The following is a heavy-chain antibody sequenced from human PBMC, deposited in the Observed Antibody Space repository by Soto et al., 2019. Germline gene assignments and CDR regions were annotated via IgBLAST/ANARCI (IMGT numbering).Heavy chain of an antibody. CDR1: GGTFSSYA. V-gene: IGHV1-69*13. J-gene: IGHJ6*02. CDR2: IIPIFGTA. Sequence: ASVKVSCKASGGTFSSYAISWVRQAPGQGLEWMGGIIPIFGTANYAQKFQGRVTITADESTSTAYMELSSLRSEDTAVYYCARVIAGISLVAGINFGYYYYYGMDVWGQGTTVTVSS. D-gene: IGHD6-19*01. CDR3: ARVIAGISLVAGINFGYYYYYGMDV.